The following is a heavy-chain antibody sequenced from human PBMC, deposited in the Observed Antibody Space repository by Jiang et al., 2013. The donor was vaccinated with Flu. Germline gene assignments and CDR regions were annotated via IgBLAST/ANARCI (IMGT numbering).Heavy chain of an antibody. Sequence: VQLLESGGGLVQPGGSLRLSCAASGFTFSSYAMHWVRQAPGKGLEYVSAISSNGGSTYYANSVKGRFTISRDNSKNTLYLQMGSLRAEDMAVYYCARDRKDAFDIWGQGTMVTVSS. CDR2: ISSNGGST. CDR3: ARDRKDAFDI. V-gene: IGHV3-64*01. CDR1: GFTFSSYA. J-gene: IGHJ3*02.